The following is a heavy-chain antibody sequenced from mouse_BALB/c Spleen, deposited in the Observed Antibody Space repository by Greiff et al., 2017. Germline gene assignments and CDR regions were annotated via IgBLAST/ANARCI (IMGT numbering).Heavy chain of an antibody. CDR2: IWTGGGT. Sequence: VQGVESGPGLVAPSQSLSITCTVSGFSLTSYDISWIRQPPGKGLEWLGVIWTGGGTNYNSAFMSRLSISKDNSKSQVFLKMNSLQTDDTAIYYCVRADYYGSSYGYWGQGTTLTVSS. J-gene: IGHJ2*01. CDR3: VRADYYGSSYGY. D-gene: IGHD1-1*01. CDR1: GFSLTSYD. V-gene: IGHV2-9-2*01.